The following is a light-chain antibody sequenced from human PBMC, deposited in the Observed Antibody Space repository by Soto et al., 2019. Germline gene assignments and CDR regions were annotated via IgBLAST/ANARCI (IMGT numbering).Light chain of an antibody. Sequence: DLQMPPAHSTLSAAVVYIFPITVRASQNINAWLAWYQQKPGKAPKILIYDDSSLESGVPSRFSGSGSATGFTLTISSLKPDDFATYYCKQYNSYWKFGNGHKVDLK. V-gene: IGKV1-5*01. J-gene: IGKJ1*01. CDR2: DDS. CDR1: QNINAW. CDR3: KQYNSYWK.